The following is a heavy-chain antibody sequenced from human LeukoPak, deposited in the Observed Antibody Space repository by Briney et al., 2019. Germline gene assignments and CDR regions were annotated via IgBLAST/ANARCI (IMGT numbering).Heavy chain of an antibody. CDR3: ARARIRGYYYDSSGFLGY. D-gene: IGHD3-22*01. CDR2: INPNSGGT. Sequence: GASVKVSCKASGYTFTGYYMNWVRQAPGQGLEWVGWINPNSGGTNYAQKFQGRVTMTRDTSISTAYMELSRLRSDDTAVYYCARARIRGYYYDSSGFLGYWGQGTLVTVSS. CDR1: GYTFTGYY. V-gene: IGHV1-2*02. J-gene: IGHJ4*02.